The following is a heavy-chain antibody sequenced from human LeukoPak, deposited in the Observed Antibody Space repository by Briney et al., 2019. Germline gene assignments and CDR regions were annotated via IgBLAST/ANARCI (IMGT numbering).Heavy chain of an antibody. J-gene: IGHJ5*02. V-gene: IGHV4-34*01. D-gene: IGHD3-10*01. CDR3: ARVVRGEIDP. CDR2: INHSGST. Sequence: SETLSLTCAVYGGSFSDYYWSWIRQPPGKGLEWIGEINHSGSTNYNPSLKSRVTISVDTSKNQFSLKLSSVTAADTAVYYCARVVRGEIDPWGQGTLVTVSS. CDR1: GGSFSDYY.